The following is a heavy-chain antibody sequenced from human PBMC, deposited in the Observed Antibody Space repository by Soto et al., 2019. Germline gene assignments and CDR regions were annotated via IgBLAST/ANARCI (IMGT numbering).Heavy chain of an antibody. CDR2: IIGSGGST. Sequence: GGSLRLSCVASGITFGSRAMSWVRQAPGKGLEWVSTIIGSGGSTYYADSVKGRFSVSRDNSKNTLYLQMNSLRAEDTAVYYCAKDRNYYDSSGYDYWGQGTLVTVSS. V-gene: IGHV3-23*01. CDR1: GITFGSRA. D-gene: IGHD3-22*01. J-gene: IGHJ4*02. CDR3: AKDRNYYDSSGYDY.